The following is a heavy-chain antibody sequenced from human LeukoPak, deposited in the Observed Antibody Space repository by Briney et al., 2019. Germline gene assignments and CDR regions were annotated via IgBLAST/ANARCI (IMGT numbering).Heavy chain of an antibody. Sequence: ALVKVSCKASGYTFTSYGISWVRQAPGQGLEWMGWISAYNGNTNYAQKLQGRVTMTTDTSTSTAYMELRSLRSDDTAVYYCARVFYCSSTSCSYYFDYWGQGTLVTVSS. V-gene: IGHV1-18*01. J-gene: IGHJ4*02. CDR1: GYTFTSYG. D-gene: IGHD2-2*01. CDR3: ARVFYCSSTSCSYYFDY. CDR2: ISAYNGNT.